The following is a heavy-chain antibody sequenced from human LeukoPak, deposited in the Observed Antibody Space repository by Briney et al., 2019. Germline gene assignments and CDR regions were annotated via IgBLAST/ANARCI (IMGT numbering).Heavy chain of an antibody. J-gene: IGHJ5*02. CDR3: AKDMEWLVQYWFDP. D-gene: IGHD6-19*01. Sequence: GGSLRLSCAASGFTFSSYAMSWVRQAPGKGLEWVSAISGSGGSTCYADSVKGRFTISRDNSKNTLYLQMNSLRAEDTAVYYCAKDMEWLVQYWFDPWGQGTLVTVSS. CDR1: GFTFSSYA. CDR2: ISGSGGST. V-gene: IGHV3-23*01.